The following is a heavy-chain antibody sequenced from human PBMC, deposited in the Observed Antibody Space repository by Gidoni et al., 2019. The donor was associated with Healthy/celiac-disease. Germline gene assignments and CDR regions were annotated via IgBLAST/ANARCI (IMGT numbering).Heavy chain of an antibody. CDR1: GYTFTSYY. J-gene: IGHJ4*02. CDR2: INPSGGST. D-gene: IGHD4-17*01. Sequence: QVQLVQSGAEVKKPGASVKVSCKASGYTFTSYYMHWVRQAPGQGLEWMGIINPSGGSTSYAQKFQGRVTMTRDTSTSTVYMELSSLRSEDTAVYYCARGGPHIMTTVTSFDYWGQGTLVTVSS. CDR3: ARGGPHIMTTVTSFDY. V-gene: IGHV1-46*01.